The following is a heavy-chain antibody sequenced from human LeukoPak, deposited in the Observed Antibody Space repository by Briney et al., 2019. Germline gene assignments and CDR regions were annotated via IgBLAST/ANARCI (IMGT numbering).Heavy chain of an antibody. Sequence: GGSLRLSCAASGFTFSDYYMGWIRQAPGKGLEWVSYISSSGSTIYYADSVKGRFTSSRDNAKNSLYLQMNSLRAEDTAVYYCARDDPSSTRGLWGQGTLVTVSS. CDR3: ARDDPSSTRGL. D-gene: IGHD6-13*01. J-gene: IGHJ4*02. V-gene: IGHV3-11*01. CDR2: ISSSGSTI. CDR1: GFTFSDYY.